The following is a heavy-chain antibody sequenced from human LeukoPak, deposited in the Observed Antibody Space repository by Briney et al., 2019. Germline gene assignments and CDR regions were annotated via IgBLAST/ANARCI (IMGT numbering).Heavy chain of an antibody. CDR2: INHSGST. CDR3: ARPVRSVVVPAAIPGNWFDP. Sequence: SETLSLTCAVYGGSFSGYYWSWIRQPPGKGLERIGEINHSGSTNYNPSLKSRGTISVDTSKNQFSLKLSSVTAGDTAVYYCARPVRSVVVPAAIPGNWFDPWGQGTLVTVSS. D-gene: IGHD2-2*02. V-gene: IGHV4-34*01. J-gene: IGHJ5*02. CDR1: GGSFSGYY.